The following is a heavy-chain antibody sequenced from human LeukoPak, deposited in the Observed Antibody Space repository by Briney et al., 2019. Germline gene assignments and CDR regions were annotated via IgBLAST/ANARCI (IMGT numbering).Heavy chain of an antibody. CDR2: INHSGST. J-gene: IGHJ4*02. CDR1: GVSFSGYY. V-gene: IGHV4-34*01. CDR3: ARYDFWSGYLDY. D-gene: IGHD3-3*01. Sequence: SETLSLTCAVYGVSFSGYYWSWIRQPPGKGLEWIGEINHSGSTNYNPSLKSRVTISVDTSKNQFSLKLSSVTAADTAVYYCARYDFWSGYLDYWGQGTLVTVSS.